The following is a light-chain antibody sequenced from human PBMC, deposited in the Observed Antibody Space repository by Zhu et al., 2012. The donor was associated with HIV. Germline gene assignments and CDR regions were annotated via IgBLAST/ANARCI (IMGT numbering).Light chain of an antibody. V-gene: IGKV3-20*01. CDR3: QQYGSSPYT. CDR2: DAS. Sequence: EIVLTQSPVTLSLSPGERATLSCRASQSISHSYLAWYQQKAGQAPRVLIYDASKRAAGIPDRISGSGSVTDFTLTISRVEPEDFAVYFCQQYGSSPYTFGQGTKAGDQ. J-gene: IGKJ2*01. CDR1: QSISHSY.